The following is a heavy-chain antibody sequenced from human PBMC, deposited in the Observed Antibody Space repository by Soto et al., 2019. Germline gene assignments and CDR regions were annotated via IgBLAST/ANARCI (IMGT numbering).Heavy chain of an antibody. D-gene: IGHD1-26*01. V-gene: IGHV3-48*01. J-gene: IGHJ4*02. CDR1: GFTFSSSS. CDR3: ARDLRGSSGNYGPAY. Sequence: GGSLRLSCAASGFTFSSSSMNWVRQAPGKGLEWVSYISSSSSAIYYTDSVKGRFTISRDNAKNSLYLQMNSLRAEDTAVYFCARDLRGSSGNYGPAYWGQGTLVTVSS. CDR2: ISSSSSAI.